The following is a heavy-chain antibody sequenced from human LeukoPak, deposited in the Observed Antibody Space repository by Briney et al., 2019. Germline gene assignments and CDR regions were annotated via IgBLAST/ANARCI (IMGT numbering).Heavy chain of an antibody. CDR2: INHSGST. CDR3: ARGWVYSGYLFDY. Sequence: SETLSLTCAVYGGSFSGYYWSWIRQPPGKGLEWIGAINHSGSTNYNPSLKSRVTISVDTSKNQFSLKLSSVTAADTAVYYCARGWVYSGYLFDYWGQGTLVTVSS. V-gene: IGHV4-34*01. CDR1: GGSFSGYY. D-gene: IGHD5-12*01. J-gene: IGHJ4*02.